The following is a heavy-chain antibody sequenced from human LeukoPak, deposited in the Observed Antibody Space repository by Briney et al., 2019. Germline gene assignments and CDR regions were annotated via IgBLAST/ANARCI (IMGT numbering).Heavy chain of an antibody. CDR3: ARDPSNTSGWYIYFDY. J-gene: IGHJ4*02. D-gene: IGHD6-19*01. Sequence: ASVTVSCTSSGYGFNRYGITWVRQAPAQGLEWMGWISAYNGDTKYAQKFEGRVTMTTDTSTTTAYMELRSLRSDDTAVYYCARDPSNTSGWYIYFDYWGQGTLVTVSS. CDR1: GYGFNRYG. V-gene: IGHV1-18*01. CDR2: ISAYNGDT.